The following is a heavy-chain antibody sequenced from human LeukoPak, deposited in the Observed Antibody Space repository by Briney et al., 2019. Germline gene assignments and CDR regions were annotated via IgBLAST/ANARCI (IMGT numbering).Heavy chain of an antibody. D-gene: IGHD3-16*01. CDR1: GFSFTTYW. Sequence: GSLRLSCAASGFSFTTYWMSWVRQAPGKGLEWVANINQDGTEKYYVDSVKGRFTISRDNGKNSLYLQMNSLRAEDTAVYYCAKDLYVITFGGAADYWGQGTLVTVSS. V-gene: IGHV3-7*01. CDR3: AKDLYVITFGGAADY. J-gene: IGHJ4*02. CDR2: INQDGTEK.